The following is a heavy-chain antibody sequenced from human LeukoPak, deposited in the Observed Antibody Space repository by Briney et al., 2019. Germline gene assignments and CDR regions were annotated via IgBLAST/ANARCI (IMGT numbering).Heavy chain of an antibody. V-gene: IGHV3-30-3*01. D-gene: IGHD3-9*01. J-gene: IGHJ6*02. CDR3: AREQIRYFDWLPGYYYYGMDV. CDR1: GFTFSSYA. CDR2: ISYDGSNK. Sequence: GRSLRLSCAASGFTFSSYAMHWVRQAPGKGLEWVAVISYDGSNKYYADSVKGRFTISRDNSKNTLYLQMNSLRAEDTAVYYCAREQIRYFDWLPGYYYYGMDVWGQGTTVTVSS.